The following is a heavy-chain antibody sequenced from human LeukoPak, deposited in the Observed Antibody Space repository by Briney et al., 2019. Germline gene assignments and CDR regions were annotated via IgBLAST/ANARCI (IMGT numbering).Heavy chain of an antibody. D-gene: IGHD3-22*01. CDR3: AKGADDYYDSSGYYFDY. V-gene: IGHV3-30*18. J-gene: IGHJ4*02. CDR2: ISYDGSNK. Sequence: GGSLRLSCAASGFTFSIYGMHWVRQAPGKGLEWLAVISYDGSNKYYADSVKGRFTISRDNSKNTLYLQMNSLRAEDTAVYYCAKGADDYYDSSGYYFDYWGQGTLVTVSS. CDR1: GFTFSIYG.